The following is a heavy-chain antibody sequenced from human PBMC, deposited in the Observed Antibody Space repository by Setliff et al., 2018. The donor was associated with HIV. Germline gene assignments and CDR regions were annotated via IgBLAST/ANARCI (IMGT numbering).Heavy chain of an antibody. CDR1: GYSISSGYY. CDR3: ARMGEGNSSGQNWFDP. D-gene: IGHD6-19*01. CDR2: IYHSGST. Sequence: PSETLSLTCTVSGYSISSGYYWGWIRQPPGKGLEWIGSIYHSGSTHYNPSLKSRVTISVDTSKNQFSLKLGSVTAADTVVYYCARMGEGNSSGQNWFDPWGQGTLVTVSS. J-gene: IGHJ5*02. V-gene: IGHV4-38-2*02.